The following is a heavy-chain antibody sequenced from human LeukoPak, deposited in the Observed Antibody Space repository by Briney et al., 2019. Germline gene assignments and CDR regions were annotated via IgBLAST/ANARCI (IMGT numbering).Heavy chain of an antibody. CDR3: AKSEVGATTWLHY. CDR1: GFTFSSYS. D-gene: IGHD1-26*01. J-gene: IGHJ4*02. CDR2: ITSSGSTI. Sequence: GGSLRLSCAASGFTFSSYSMNWVRQAPGKGLEWVSYITSSGSTIYYADSVKGRFTISRDNAKNSLYLQMNSLRAEDTAVYYCAKSEVGATTWLHYWGQGTLVTVSS. V-gene: IGHV3-48*04.